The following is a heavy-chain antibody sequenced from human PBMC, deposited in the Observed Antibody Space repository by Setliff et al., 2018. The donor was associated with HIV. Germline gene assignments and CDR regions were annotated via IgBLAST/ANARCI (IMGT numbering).Heavy chain of an antibody. CDR2: ISYEGSNQ. J-gene: IGHJ6*03. Sequence: QAGGSLRLSCAASGFIFSSYTMHWVRQAPGKGLEWVAIISYEGSNQYYADSVQGRFTISRDTSKNTLYLQMNSLRGEDTAVYYCAREDVDTSMVYYYYYYMDVWGKGTTVTVSS. V-gene: IGHV3-30*04. D-gene: IGHD5-18*01. CDR1: GFIFSSYT. CDR3: AREDVDTSMVYYYYYYMDV.